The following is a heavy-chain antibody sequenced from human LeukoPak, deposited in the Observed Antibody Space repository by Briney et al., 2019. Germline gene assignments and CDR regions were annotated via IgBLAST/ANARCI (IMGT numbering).Heavy chain of an antibody. CDR2: ISYDGSNK. D-gene: IGHD3-3*01. J-gene: IGHJ4*02. V-gene: IGHV3-30*18. CDR1: GFTFSSYG. CDR3: AKDFWSGYYRMYYFDY. Sequence: GRSLRLSCAASGFTFSSYGMHWVRQAPGKGLEWVAVISYDGSNKYYADSVKGRFTISRGNSKNTLYLQMNSLRAEDTAVYYCAKDFWSGYYRMYYFDYWGQGTLVTVSS.